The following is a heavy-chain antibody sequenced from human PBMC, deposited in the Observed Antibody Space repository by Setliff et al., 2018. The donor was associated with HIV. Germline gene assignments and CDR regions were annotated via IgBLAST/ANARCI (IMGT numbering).Heavy chain of an antibody. V-gene: IGHV4-59*08. J-gene: IGHJ6*03. CDR2: VYYTGST. Sequence: PSETLSLTCAVSGYSISDGYYWSWIRQSPGKGLEWIGYVYYTGSTNYNPSLKSRVTIGVDTSKNQFSLKLTSVTAADAAVYYCARRRPPPSGLYSAYYMDVWGTGTTVTVSS. D-gene: IGHD1-26*01. CDR1: GYSISDGYY. CDR3: ARRRPPPSGLYSAYYMDV.